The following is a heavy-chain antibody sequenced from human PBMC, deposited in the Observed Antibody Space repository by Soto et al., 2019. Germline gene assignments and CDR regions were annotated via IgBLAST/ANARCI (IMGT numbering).Heavy chain of an antibody. CDR1: GFTFSHQT. Sequence: PGGSLRLSCSASGFTFSHQTMYLVRQAPGKGLEYVSSIGLTGGGAYYADSVKGRFTISRDNSKSKLFLQMNSLRAGDTAVYYCARGGQDGSLDYWVQGHGVTVSP. V-gene: IGHV3-64*04. CDR3: ARGGQDGSLDY. CDR2: IGLTGGGA. J-gene: IGHJ4*02.